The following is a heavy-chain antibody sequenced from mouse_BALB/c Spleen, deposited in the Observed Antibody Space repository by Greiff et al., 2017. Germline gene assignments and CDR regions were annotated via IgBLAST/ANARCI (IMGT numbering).Heavy chain of an antibody. CDR1: GFTFSSYY. Sequence: EVKLVESGGGLVKLGGSLKLSCAASGFTFSSYYMSWVRQTPEKRLELVAAINSNGGSTYYPDTVKGRFTISRDNAKNTLYLQMSSLKSEDTALYYCAREYGNYPLYFDVWGAGTTVTVSS. CDR2: INSNGGST. V-gene: IGHV5-6-2*01. CDR3: AREYGNYPLYFDV. J-gene: IGHJ1*01. D-gene: IGHD2-10*02.